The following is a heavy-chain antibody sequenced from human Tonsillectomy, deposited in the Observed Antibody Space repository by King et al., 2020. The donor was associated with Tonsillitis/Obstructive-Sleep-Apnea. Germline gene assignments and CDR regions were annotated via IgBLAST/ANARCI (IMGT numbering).Heavy chain of an antibody. CDR3: VGHHEDDDGNYYSYMDV. Sequence: QLQESGPGLVKPSETLSLTCTVSGGSISSRSYYWGWVRQPPGKGLEWIATIYYSGTTYYNPPLKSRVTMSVDTSTNQFSLNLRSVTASDTAVYYCVGHHEDDDGNYYSYMDVWGKGTTVTVSS. D-gene: IGHD3-3*01. V-gene: IGHV4-39*01. CDR1: GGSISSRSYY. CDR2: IYYSGTT. J-gene: IGHJ6*03.